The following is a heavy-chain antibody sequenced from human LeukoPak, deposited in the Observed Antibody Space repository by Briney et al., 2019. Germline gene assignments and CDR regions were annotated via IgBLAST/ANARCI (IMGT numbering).Heavy chain of an antibody. V-gene: IGHV3-74*01. Sequence: QPGGSLRLSCAACGFTFTSYWMHWVRQAPGKGLVWVSRINSDGSSTSYADSVKGRFTISRDNAKNTLYLQMNSLRAEDTTVYYCARALGLWSAFDIWGQGTMVTVSS. CDR1: GFTFTSYW. CDR2: INSDGSST. J-gene: IGHJ3*02. D-gene: IGHD4/OR15-4a*01. CDR3: ARALGLWSAFDI.